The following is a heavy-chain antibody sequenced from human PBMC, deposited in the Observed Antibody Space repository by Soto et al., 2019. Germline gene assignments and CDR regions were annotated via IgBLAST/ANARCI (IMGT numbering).Heavy chain of an antibody. D-gene: IGHD6-6*01. V-gene: IGHV3-30*18. CDR3: AKDNRLVGIDY. J-gene: IGHJ4*02. CDR2: ISYDGSNK. CDR1: GFTFSSYG. Sequence: PGGSLRLSCAASGFTFSSYGMHWVRQAPGKGLEWVAVISYDGSNKYYADSVKGRFTISRDNSKNTLYLQMNSLRAEDTAVYYCAKDNRLVGIDYWGQGTLVTVSS.